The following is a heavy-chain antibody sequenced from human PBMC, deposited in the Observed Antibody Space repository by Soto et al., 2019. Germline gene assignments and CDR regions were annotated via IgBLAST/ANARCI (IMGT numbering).Heavy chain of an antibody. J-gene: IGHJ5*02. Sequence: GESLKISCKGSGYSFTSYWISWVRQMPGKGLEWMGRIDPSDSYTNYSPSFQGHVTISADKSISTAYLQWSSLKASDTAMYYCARHGGPIQLWLNNWFDPWGQGTLVTVYS. D-gene: IGHD5-18*01. CDR1: GYSFTSYW. V-gene: IGHV5-10-1*01. CDR3: ARHGGPIQLWLNNWFDP. CDR2: IDPSDSYT.